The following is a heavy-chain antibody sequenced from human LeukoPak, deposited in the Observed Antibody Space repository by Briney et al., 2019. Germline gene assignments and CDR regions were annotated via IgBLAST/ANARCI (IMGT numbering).Heavy chain of an antibody. D-gene: IGHD3-22*01. CDR2: ISSSSSTI. V-gene: IGHV3-48*01. Sequence: GGSLRLSCAASGFTFSSYGMNWVRQAPGKGLEWVSYISSSSSTIYYADSVKGRFTISRDNAKNSLYLQMNSLRAEDTAVYYCARGYYDSSGYRKALNWFDPWGQGTLVTVSS. J-gene: IGHJ5*02. CDR1: GFTFSSYG. CDR3: ARGYYDSSGYRKALNWFDP.